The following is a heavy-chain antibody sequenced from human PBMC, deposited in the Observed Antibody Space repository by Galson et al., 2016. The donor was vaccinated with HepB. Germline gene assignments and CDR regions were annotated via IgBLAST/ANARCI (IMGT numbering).Heavy chain of an antibody. CDR1: VFSVSSNY. CDR3: TKNLDGVWHFPFDY. CDR2: IYSVGAT. Sequence: SLRLSCAGSVFSVSSNYMNWVRPAPVKGLEWLSVIYSVGATSYADAVKGRFTISRDTSNNTLFLQMNRLRSEDTAVYYCTKNLDGVWHFPFDYRGQGTQVTVSS. V-gene: IGHV3-53*05. J-gene: IGHJ4*02. D-gene: IGHD2-8*01.